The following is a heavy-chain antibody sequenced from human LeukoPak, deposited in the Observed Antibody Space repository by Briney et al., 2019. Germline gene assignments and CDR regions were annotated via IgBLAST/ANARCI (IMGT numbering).Heavy chain of an antibody. D-gene: IGHD2-15*01. Sequence: GRSLRLSCAASGFTFSSYAMSWVRQAPGKGLEWVSAISGSGGSTYYADSVKGRFTISRDNSKNTLYLQMNSLRAEDTAVYYCAKLVVVANWFDPWGQGTLVTVSS. J-gene: IGHJ5*02. CDR2: ISGSGGST. CDR3: AKLVVVANWFDP. V-gene: IGHV3-23*01. CDR1: GFTFSSYA.